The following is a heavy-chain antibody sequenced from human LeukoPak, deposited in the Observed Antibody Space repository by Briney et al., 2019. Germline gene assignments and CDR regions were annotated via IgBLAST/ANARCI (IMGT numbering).Heavy chain of an antibody. J-gene: IGHJ5*02. D-gene: IGHD6-19*01. V-gene: IGHV1-69*13. CDR1: GGTFISYA. Sequence: GASVKVSCKASGGTFISYAISWVRQAPGQGLEWMGGIIPIFGTANYAQKFQGRVTITADESTSTAYMELSSLRSEDTAVYYCARVGSSGFWFDPWGQGTLVTVSS. CDR2: IIPIFGTA. CDR3: ARVGSSGFWFDP.